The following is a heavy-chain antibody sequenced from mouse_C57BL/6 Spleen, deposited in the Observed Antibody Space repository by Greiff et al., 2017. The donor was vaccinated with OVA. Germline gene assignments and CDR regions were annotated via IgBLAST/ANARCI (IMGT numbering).Heavy chain of an antibody. CDR3: ARDLEIWFAY. Sequence: ESGPGLVKPSQSLSLTCSVTGYSITSGYYWNWIRQFPGNKLEWLGYISYDGSNNYNPSPNNRISITRDTSKNQFFLKLNSVTTEDTDTYYCARDLEIWFAYGGHGTLVTVSA. CDR2: ISYDGSN. J-gene: IGHJ3*01. CDR1: GYSITSGYY. V-gene: IGHV3-6*01.